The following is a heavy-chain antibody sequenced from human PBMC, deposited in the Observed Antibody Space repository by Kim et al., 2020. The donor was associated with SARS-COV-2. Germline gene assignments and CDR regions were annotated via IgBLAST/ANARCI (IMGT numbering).Heavy chain of an antibody. V-gene: IGHV3-21*04. J-gene: IGHJ4*02. Sequence: DSVKDRFTVSRDNSKNTLYLQINSLRAEDTAVYYCARDDDDSHLGYYFDRWGQGTQLTVSS. CDR3: ARDDDDSHLGYYFDR. D-gene: IGHD4-4*01.